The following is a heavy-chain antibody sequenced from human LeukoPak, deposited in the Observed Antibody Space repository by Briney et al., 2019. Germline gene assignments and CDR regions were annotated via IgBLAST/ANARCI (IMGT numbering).Heavy chain of an antibody. V-gene: IGHV1-46*01. CDR3: ARQGTYSSAIGMGY. J-gene: IGHJ4*02. CDR2: INPSGGST. Sequence: ASVKVSCKASGYTFTSYAMNWVRQAPGQGLKWMGVINPSGGSTSYAQKFQGRVTMTRDTSTRTVYMEVNSLRSEDTAVYYCARQGTYSSAIGMGYWGQGTLVTVSS. CDR1: GYTFTSYA. D-gene: IGHD6-19*01.